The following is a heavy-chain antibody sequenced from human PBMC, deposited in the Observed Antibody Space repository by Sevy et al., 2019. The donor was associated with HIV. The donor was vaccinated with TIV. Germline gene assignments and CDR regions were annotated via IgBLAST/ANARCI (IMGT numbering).Heavy chain of an antibody. D-gene: IGHD3-22*01. J-gene: IGHJ4*02. Sequence: ASVKVSCRVSGYTLTKLAMHWIRQAPGKGLEWMGSFDPEDDETIYEQKFQGRVMMTEDTSTDTAYMELSSLRSEDTAVYYCATTKDYYESRGSPLDSWGQGTLVTVSS. CDR3: ATTKDYYESRGSPLDS. CDR2: FDPEDDET. V-gene: IGHV1-24*01. CDR1: GYTLTKLA.